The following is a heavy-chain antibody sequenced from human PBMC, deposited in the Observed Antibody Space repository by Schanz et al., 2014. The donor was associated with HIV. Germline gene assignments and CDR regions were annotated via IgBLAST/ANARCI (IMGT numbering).Heavy chain of an antibody. J-gene: IGHJ6*02. V-gene: IGHV3-9*01. D-gene: IGHD3-3*01. CDR3: AREAYYFDFWNGQYYYYGLDV. Sequence: EVQLVESGGGLVQPGRSLRLSCAASGFIFDDYAMHWVRQAPGKGLEWVSGISWNSVSIGYADSVKGRFTISRDNAKNSLFLQMNSLKDDDTAVYYCAREAYYFDFWNGQYYYYGLDVWGQGTTVTVSS. CDR2: ISWNSVSI. CDR1: GFIFDDYA.